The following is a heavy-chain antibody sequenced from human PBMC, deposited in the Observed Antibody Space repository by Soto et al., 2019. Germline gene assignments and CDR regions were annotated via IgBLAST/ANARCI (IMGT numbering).Heavy chain of an antibody. V-gene: IGHV1-69*01. D-gene: IGHD2-8*01. CDR2: IIPIFGTA. Sequence: QVQLVQSGAEVKKPGSSVKVSCKASGGTFSSYAISWVRQAPGQGLEWMGGIIPIFGTANYAQKFQGRVTVTADESTSTAYMELSSLRSEDTAVYYCARGRLYCTKGVCYDYYGMDVWGQGTTVTVSS. J-gene: IGHJ6*02. CDR1: GGTFSSYA. CDR3: ARGRLYCTKGVCYDYYGMDV.